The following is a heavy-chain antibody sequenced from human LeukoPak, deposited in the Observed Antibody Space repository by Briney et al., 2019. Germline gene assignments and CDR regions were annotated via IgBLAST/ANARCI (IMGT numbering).Heavy chain of an antibody. CDR1: GGSISSYY. D-gene: IGHD3-22*01. V-gene: IGHV4-4*07. CDR3: ARDKDSSGYRDY. Sequence: SETLSLTCTVSGGSISSYYWSWTRQPAGKGLEWIGRIYTSGSTNYNPSLKSRVTMSVDTSKKQFSLKLSSVTAADTAVYYCARDKDSSGYRDYWGQGTLVTVSS. CDR2: IYTSGST. J-gene: IGHJ4*02.